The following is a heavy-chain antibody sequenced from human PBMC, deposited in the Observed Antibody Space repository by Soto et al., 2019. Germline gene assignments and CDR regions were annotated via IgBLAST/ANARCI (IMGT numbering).Heavy chain of an antibody. CDR2: IIPIFGTA. CDR3: ASRTTVTTSDYYYYYGMDV. J-gene: IGHJ6*02. Sequence: QVQLVQSGAEVKKPGSSVKVSCKASGGTFSSYAISWVRQAPGQGLEWMGGIIPIFGTANYAQKFQGRVTITADESTSTAYMELSSLRSDDTAVYYCASRTTVTTSDYYYYYGMDVWGQGTTVTVSS. V-gene: IGHV1-69*01. CDR1: GGTFSSYA. D-gene: IGHD4-17*01.